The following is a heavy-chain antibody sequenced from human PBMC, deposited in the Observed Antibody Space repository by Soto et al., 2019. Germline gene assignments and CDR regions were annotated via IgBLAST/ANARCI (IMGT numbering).Heavy chain of an antibody. CDR1: GGSSSSGGYY. J-gene: IGHJ6*02. CDR3: ARVTYGDPPYYYYGMDV. CDR2: IYYSGST. Sequence: SEALSVTCTVSGGSSSSGGYYWSWIRQHPGKGLEWIGYIYYSGSTYYNPSLKSRVTISVDTSKNQFSLKLSSVTAADTAVYYCARVTYGDPPYYYYGMDVWGQGTTVTVSS. D-gene: IGHD4-17*01. V-gene: IGHV4-31*03.